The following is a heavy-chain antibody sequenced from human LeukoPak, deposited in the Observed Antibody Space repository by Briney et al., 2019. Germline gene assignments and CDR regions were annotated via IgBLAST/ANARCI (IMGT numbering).Heavy chain of an antibody. CDR1: GDSVSSSSYY. D-gene: IGHD3-10*01. Sequence: PSGTLSLTCSVSGDSVSSSSYYWGWIRQPPGKGLEWIGTISDSETTYYNPSLNSRVSMAVDTSKNQFSLKLSSVTAADTAVYYCARSPITMVRGVIPTFRFDPWGQGTLVTVSS. CDR2: ISDSETT. V-gene: IGHV4-39*07. J-gene: IGHJ5*02. CDR3: ARSPITMVRGVIPTFRFDP.